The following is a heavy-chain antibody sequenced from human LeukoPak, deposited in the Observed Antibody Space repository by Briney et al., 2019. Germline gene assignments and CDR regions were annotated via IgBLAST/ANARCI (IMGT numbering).Heavy chain of an antibody. D-gene: IGHD6-13*01. Sequence: PSETLSLTCTVSGGSLSSSSYYWGWIRQPPGKGLEWIGSIYYSGSPYYNPSLKSRVTISVDTSKNRFSLKLSSVTAADTAIYYCVRDPDSSWTPFDYWGQGTLVTVSS. V-gene: IGHV4-39*02. J-gene: IGHJ4*02. CDR1: GGSLSSSSYY. CDR2: IYYSGSP. CDR3: VRDPDSSWTPFDY.